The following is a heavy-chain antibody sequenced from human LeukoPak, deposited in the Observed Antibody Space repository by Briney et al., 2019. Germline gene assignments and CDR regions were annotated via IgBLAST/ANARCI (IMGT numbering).Heavy chain of an antibody. D-gene: IGHD3-10*01. J-gene: IGHJ6*02. CDR1: GFTFSSYA. Sequence: GGSLRLSCAASGFTFSSYAISWVRQAPGKGLEWVSAISGSGGSTYYADSVKGRFTISRDNSKNTLYLQMNSLRAEDTAVYYCAKGKGITMVRGVGMDVWGQGTTVTVSS. CDR3: AKGKGITMVRGVGMDV. V-gene: IGHV3-23*01. CDR2: ISGSGGST.